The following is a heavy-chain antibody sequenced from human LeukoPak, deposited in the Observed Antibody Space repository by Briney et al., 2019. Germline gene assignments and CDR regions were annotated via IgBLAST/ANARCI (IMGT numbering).Heavy chain of an antibody. J-gene: IGHJ6*02. CDR3: AKGRLIYCTGGGCYGMDV. Sequence: GGSLRLSCAASGFTFSNYGMSWVRQAPGTGLEWVAGISGSGGNTYYADSVKGRFTISRDNSKNTLYLQMNNLRAADTAIYYCAKGRLIYCTGGGCYGMDVWGQGTTVSVSS. D-gene: IGHD2-8*02. CDR2: ISGSGGNT. CDR1: GFTFSNYG. V-gene: IGHV3-23*01.